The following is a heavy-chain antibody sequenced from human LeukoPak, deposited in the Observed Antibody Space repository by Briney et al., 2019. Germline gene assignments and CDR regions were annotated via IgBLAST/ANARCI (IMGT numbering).Heavy chain of an antibody. CDR2: MNPNSGNT. D-gene: IGHD6-19*01. CDR1: GYTFTSYD. J-gene: IGHJ4*02. CDR3: ARKLAVASFPGMYYFDY. V-gene: IGHV1-8*03. Sequence: GASVKVSCKASGYTFTSYDINWVRQATGQGLEWMGWMNPNSGNTGYAQKFQGRVTITRNTSISTAYMELSSLRSEDTAVYYCARKLAVASFPGMYYFDYWGQGTLVTVSS.